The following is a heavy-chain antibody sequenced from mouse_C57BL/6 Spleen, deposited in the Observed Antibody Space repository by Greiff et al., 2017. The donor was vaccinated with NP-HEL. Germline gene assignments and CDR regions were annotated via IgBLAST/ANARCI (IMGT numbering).Heavy chain of an antibody. CDR2: ISYDGSN. CDR3: ARGREAY. J-gene: IGHJ3*01. V-gene: IGHV3-6*01. CDR1: GYSITSGYY. Sequence: EVKLQESGPGLVKPSQSLSLTCSVTGYSITSGYYWNWIRQFPGNKLEWMGYISYDGSNNYNPSLKNRISITRDTSKNQFFLKLNSVTTEDTATYYCARGREAYWGQGTLVTVSA.